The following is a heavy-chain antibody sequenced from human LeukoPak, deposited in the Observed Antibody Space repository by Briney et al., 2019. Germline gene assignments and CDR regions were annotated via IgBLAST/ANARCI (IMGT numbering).Heavy chain of an antibody. CDR2: IVSTSSLM. Sequence: GGSLRLSCVASGFTFSTYNMNWVRQAPGKGLEWVSSIVSTSSLMSYSDSVKGRFTISRDNAKNSLYLQMNSLRAEDTAVYYCARLHYYDSSGFDYWGQGTLVTVSS. CDR3: ARLHYYDSSGFDY. D-gene: IGHD3-22*01. J-gene: IGHJ4*02. V-gene: IGHV3-21*01. CDR1: GFTFSTYN.